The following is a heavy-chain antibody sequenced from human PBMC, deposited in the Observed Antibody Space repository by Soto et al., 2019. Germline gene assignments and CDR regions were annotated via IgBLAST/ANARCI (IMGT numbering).Heavy chain of an antibody. CDR1: GFSFSTYW. V-gene: IGHV3-74*01. CDR2: INSDATTT. CDR3: ARGLGGMTTVDY. D-gene: IGHD1-26*01. Sequence: PGGSLRLSCAASGFSFSTYWMHWVRQAPGKGLVWVSRINSDATTTSYVDSVKGRFTISRDNAKHTLYLQMNSLRAEDTAVYYCARGLGGMTTVDYWGQGTLVTVSS. J-gene: IGHJ4*02.